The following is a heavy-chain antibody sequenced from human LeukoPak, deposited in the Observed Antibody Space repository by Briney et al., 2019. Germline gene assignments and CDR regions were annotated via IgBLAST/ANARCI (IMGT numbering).Heavy chain of an antibody. CDR1: GYTFTSYD. J-gene: IGHJ6*03. Sequence: ASVKVSCKASGYTFTSYDINWVRQATGQGLEWMGWMNPNSGNTGYAQKFQGRVTMTRNTSISTAYMELSSLRSEDTAVYYCARAKRYSSSWLKHYYYMDVWGKGTTVTISS. CDR2: MNPNSGNT. CDR3: ARAKRYSSSWLKHYYYMDV. D-gene: IGHD6-13*01. V-gene: IGHV1-8*01.